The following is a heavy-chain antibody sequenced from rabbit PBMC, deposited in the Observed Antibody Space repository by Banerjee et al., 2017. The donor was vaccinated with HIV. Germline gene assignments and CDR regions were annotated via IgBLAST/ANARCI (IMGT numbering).Heavy chain of an antibody. J-gene: IGHJ6*01. V-gene: IGHV1S45*01. Sequence: QEQLEESGGGLVQPEGSLTLTCTASGFSFSSVYYMCWVRQAPGKGLELIACIYTGSNTATYYASWAKGRFTISKTSSTTVTLQMTSLTAADTATYFCARDTGSSFSSYGMDLWGPGTLVTVS. CDR2: IYTGSNTAT. D-gene: IGHD8-1*01. CDR1: GFSFSSVYY. CDR3: ARDTGSSFSSYGMDL.